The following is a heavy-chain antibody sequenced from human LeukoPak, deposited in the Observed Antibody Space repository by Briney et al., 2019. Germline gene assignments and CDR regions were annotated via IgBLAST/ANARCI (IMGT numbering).Heavy chain of an antibody. CDR3: AKDRGYYYDSSAYGSYFDY. V-gene: IGHV3-43D*03. CDR1: GFTFSSYA. J-gene: IGHJ4*02. Sequence: PGGSLRLSCAASGFTFSSYAMSWVRQAPGKGLEWVSLISWYGRTTYYADSVKGRFTISRDNSKNSLYLQMNSLRTEDTALYYCAKDRGYYYDSSAYGSYFDYWGQGTLVTVSS. CDR2: ISWYGRTT. D-gene: IGHD3-22*01.